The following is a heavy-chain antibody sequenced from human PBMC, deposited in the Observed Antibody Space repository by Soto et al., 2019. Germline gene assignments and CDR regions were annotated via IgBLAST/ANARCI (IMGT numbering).Heavy chain of an antibody. CDR3: ARGNLSGWYVDY. V-gene: IGHV3-13*01. CDR1: GFTFSSYD. CDR2: IGTAGDT. D-gene: IGHD6-19*01. J-gene: IGHJ4*02. Sequence: GGSLRLSCAASGFTFSSYDMHWVRQATGKGLEWVSAIGTAGDTYYPGSVKGRFTISRANAKNSLYLQMNSLRAGDTAVYCCARGNLSGWYVDYWGQGSLFSVSS.